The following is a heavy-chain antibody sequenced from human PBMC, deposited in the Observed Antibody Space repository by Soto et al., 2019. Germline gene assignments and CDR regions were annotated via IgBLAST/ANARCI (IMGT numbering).Heavy chain of an antibody. CDR2: IIPILGIA. CDR3: ARARIGYGAFDI. CDR1: GGTFSSYT. V-gene: IGHV1-69*02. Sequence: QVQLVQSGAEVKKPGSSVKVSCKASGGTFSSYTISWVRQAPGQGLEWMGRIIPILGIANYAQKFQGRVTITANKSTSTAYMELSSLRSEDTAVYYCARARIGYGAFDIWGQGTMVTVSS. J-gene: IGHJ3*02. D-gene: IGHD6-25*01.